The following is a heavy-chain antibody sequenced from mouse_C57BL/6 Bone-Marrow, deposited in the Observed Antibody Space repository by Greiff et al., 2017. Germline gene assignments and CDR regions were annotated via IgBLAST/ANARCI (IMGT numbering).Heavy chain of an antibody. CDR2: IDPSDSYT. V-gene: IGHV1-50*01. CDR1: GYTFTSYW. D-gene: IGHD2-3*01. Sequence: QVQLKQPGAELVKPGASVKLSCKASGYTFTSYWMQWVKQRPGQGLEWIGEIDPSDSYTNYQQKFKGKATLTVDTSSSTAYMQLSSLTSEDSAVYYCARDGYYAWFAYWGQGTLVTVSA. CDR3: ARDGYYAWFAY. J-gene: IGHJ3*01.